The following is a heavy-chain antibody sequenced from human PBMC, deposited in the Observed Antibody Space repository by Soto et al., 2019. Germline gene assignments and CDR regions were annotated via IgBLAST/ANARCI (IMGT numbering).Heavy chain of an antibody. J-gene: IGHJ4*01. CDR2: ISSSSSYI. CDR3: ARDSCSSTSCFD. Sequence: EVQLVESGGGLVKPGGSLRLSCAASGFTFSSYSMNWVRQAPGKGLEWVSSISSSSSYIYYADSVKGRFTISRDNAKNSLYLQMNSLRAEDTAVYYCARDSCSSTSCFDWGHGTLVTVSS. V-gene: IGHV3-21*01. D-gene: IGHD2-2*01. CDR1: GFTFSSYS.